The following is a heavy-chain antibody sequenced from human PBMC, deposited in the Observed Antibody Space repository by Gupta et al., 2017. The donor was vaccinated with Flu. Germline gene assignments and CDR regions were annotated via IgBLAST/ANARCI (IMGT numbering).Heavy chain of an antibody. CDR2: IIASGAYT. J-gene: IGHJ5*02. CDR3: VRDESGDGVNWFDP. CDR1: GFTFRNYA. D-gene: IGHD1-26*01. Sequence: EVQLLESGGGLVQPGGSLRLPCTASGFTFRNYAMSWVRQAPGKGLEWVSTIIASGAYTYYADSVQGRFTISRDNSKNTLYLQLDSLRAEDTAVYYCVRDESGDGVNWFDPWGQGALVTVSS. V-gene: IGHV3-23*01.